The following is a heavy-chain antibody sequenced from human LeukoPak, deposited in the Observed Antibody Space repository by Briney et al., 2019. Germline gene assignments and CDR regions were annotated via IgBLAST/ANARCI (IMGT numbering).Heavy chain of an antibody. CDR1: GGSFSGYY. D-gene: IGHD5-18*01. V-gene: IGHV4-34*01. CDR3: AVAGYGRRFDY. CDR2: INHSGST. Sequence: PSETLSLTCAVYGGSFSGYYWNWIRQPPGEGLKWIGEINHSGSTNYNPSLKSRVTISVDTSKNQFSLKLRFVTAADTAVYYCAVAGYGRRFDYWGQGTLVTVSS. J-gene: IGHJ4*02.